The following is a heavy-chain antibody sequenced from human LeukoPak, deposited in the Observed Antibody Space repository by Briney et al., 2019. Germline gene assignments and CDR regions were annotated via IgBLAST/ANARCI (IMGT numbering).Heavy chain of an antibody. CDR3: AGGWEMATIDY. CDR2: IKGDGSKR. J-gene: IGHJ4*02. CDR1: GFTFSNSW. V-gene: IGHV3-7*04. Sequence: SGGSLRLSCEVSGFTFSNSWMNWVRQAPGKGLEWVANIKGDGSKRYYLDSVEGRFTISRDNAKNSLYLQMNSLRAEDTAVYYCAGGWEMATIDYWGQGTLVTVSS. D-gene: IGHD5-24*01.